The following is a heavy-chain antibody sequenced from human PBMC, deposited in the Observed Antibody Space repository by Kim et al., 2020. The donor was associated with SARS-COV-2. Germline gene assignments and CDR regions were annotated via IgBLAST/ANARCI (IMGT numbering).Heavy chain of an antibody. D-gene: IGHD5-12*01. J-gene: IGHJ6*02. CDR1: GGSISSGGYY. Sequence: SETLSLTCTVSGGSISSGGYYWSWIRQHPGKGLEWIGYIYYSGSTYYNPSLKSRVTISVDTSKNQFSLKLSSVTAADTAVYYCARDTRLVATRGGYYYYGMDVWGQGTTVTVSS. CDR2: IYYSGST. CDR3: ARDTRLVATRGGYYYYGMDV. V-gene: IGHV4-31*03.